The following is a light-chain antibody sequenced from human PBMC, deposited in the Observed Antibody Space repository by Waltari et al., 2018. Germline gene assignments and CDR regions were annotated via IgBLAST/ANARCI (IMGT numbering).Light chain of an antibody. J-gene: IGLJ1*01. CDR1: DRDVGAYDF. CDR3: SSYTTSSAPGV. CDR2: EVS. Sequence: QSALTQPASVSGSPGQSITLPCPGPDRDVGAYDFVPCYQQHPGKAPHLLIYEVSNRPSGISNRFSASKSGNTASLTISGLQAEDEADYYCSSYTTSSAPGVFGTGTRVTVL. V-gene: IGLV2-14*01.